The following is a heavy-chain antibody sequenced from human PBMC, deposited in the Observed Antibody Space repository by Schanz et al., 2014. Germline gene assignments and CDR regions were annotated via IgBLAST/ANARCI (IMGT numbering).Heavy chain of an antibody. CDR2: ISNSGYTI. J-gene: IGHJ6*02. CDR3: ARTPPPYSSSPYYWYYGMDV. D-gene: IGHD6-6*01. CDR1: GFTFSDYY. V-gene: IGHV3-11*01. Sequence: QVQLVESGGGLVKPGGSLRLSCAASGFTFSDYYMNWIRQAPGKGLEWVSYISNSGYTIYYADSVKGRFTISRDNAKTSRYLQRNGLRPEATACYSCARTPPPYSSSPYYWYYGMDVWGQGTTVTVSS.